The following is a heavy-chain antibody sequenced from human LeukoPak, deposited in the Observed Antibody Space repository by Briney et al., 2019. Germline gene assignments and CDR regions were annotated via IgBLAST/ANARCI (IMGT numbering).Heavy chain of an antibody. CDR1: GYTLTELS. D-gene: IGHD4-23*01. Sequence: ASVKVSCKVSGYTLTELSMHWVRQAPGKGLEWMGGFDPEDGETIYAQKFQGRVTMTEDTSTDTAYMELSSLTSQDTAVYYCATPQNGGNSEFDLWGRGTLFTVSS. J-gene: IGHJ2*01. CDR2: FDPEDGET. V-gene: IGHV1-24*01. CDR3: ATPQNGGNSEFDL.